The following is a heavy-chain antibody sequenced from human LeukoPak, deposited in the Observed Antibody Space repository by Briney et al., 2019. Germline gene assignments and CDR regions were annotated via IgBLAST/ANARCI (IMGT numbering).Heavy chain of an antibody. V-gene: IGHV1-2*02. CDR3: ARPYSSSWDNWSDP. Sequence: ASVKVSCKASGYTLTGYYMHWVRQAPGQGLEWMGWINPNSGGTNYAQKCQGRVTMTRDTSTSTVYMELSSLRSEDTAVYYCARPYSSSWDNWSDPWGQGTLVTVSS. D-gene: IGHD6-13*01. J-gene: IGHJ5*02. CDR1: GYTLTGYY. CDR2: INPNSGGT.